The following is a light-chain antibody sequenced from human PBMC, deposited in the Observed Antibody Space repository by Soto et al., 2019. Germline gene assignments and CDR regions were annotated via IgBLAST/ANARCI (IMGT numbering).Light chain of an antibody. CDR1: QGISSY. J-gene: IGKJ1*01. CDR2: AAS. Sequence: IRMTQSPSAFSASTGDRVTITCRASQGISSYLAWYQQTPGKAPKLLIYAASTLQSGVPSRFSGSGSGTDFTLTISCLQSEDFATYYCQQYYSYPLSTFGQGTKVDTK. CDR3: QQYYSYPLST. V-gene: IGKV1-8*01.